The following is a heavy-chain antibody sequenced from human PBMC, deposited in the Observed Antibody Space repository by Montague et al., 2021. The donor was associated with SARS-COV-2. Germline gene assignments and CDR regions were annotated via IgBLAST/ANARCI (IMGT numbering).Heavy chain of an antibody. D-gene: IGHD6-19*01. Sequence: SETLSLTCAVSGGSISSSNWWSWVRQPPGKGLEWIGEIYHSGGTNYNPSLKSRVTISVDKSKNQFSLKLSSVTAADTAVYYCARGYSSGWYGYYYYCMDVWGQGTTVTVSS. CDR3: ARGYSSGWYGYYYYCMDV. CDR2: IYHSGGT. V-gene: IGHV4-4*02. CDR1: GGSISSSNW. J-gene: IGHJ6*02.